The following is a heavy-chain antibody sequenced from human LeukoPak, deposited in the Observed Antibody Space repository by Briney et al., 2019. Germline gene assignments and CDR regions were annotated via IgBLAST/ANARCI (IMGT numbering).Heavy chain of an antibody. V-gene: IGHV3-11*06. CDR3: ARDPRTVRI. J-gene: IGHJ4*02. D-gene: IGHD1-1*01. CDR1: GFTFSDSY. Sequence: PGGSLRLSCAASGFTFSDSYMTGVRQAPGKGLEWLSYISGNSGDTNYADSVKGRFTISRDNAENSLYLQMNSLRVEDTAVYYCARDPRTVRIWGQGTLVTVSS. CDR2: ISGNSGDT.